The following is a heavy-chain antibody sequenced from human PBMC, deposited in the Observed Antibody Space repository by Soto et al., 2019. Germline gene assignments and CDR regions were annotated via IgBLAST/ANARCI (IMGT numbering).Heavy chain of an antibody. V-gene: IGHV3-23*01. CDR1: GFTFSSYA. J-gene: IGHJ4*02. CDR3: AKVYGDYGGGFDY. Sequence: GGSLRLSCSASGFTFSSYAMSWVRQAPGRGLEWVSAISGSGGSTYYADSVKGLFTISRDNSKNTLYLQMNSLRAEDTAVYYCAKVYGDYGGGFDYWGQGTLVTVSS. D-gene: IGHD4-17*01. CDR2: ISGSGGST.